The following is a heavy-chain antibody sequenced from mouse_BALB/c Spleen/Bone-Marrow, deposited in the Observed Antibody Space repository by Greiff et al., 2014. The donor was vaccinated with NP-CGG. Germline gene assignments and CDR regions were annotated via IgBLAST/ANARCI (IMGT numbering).Heavy chain of an antibody. V-gene: IGHV1-20*02. D-gene: IGHD1-1*01. CDR2: INPYNGDT. Sequence: EVQLQQSGPELVKPGASVKISCKASGYSFTGYFMNWVMQSHGKSLEWIGRINPYNGDTSYNQKFKGKATLTVDKSSSTAHMERRSLASEDSAVYYCARSGYYGSSYFDYWGQGTTLTVSA. CDR3: ARSGYYGSSYFDY. J-gene: IGHJ2*01. CDR1: GYSFTGYF.